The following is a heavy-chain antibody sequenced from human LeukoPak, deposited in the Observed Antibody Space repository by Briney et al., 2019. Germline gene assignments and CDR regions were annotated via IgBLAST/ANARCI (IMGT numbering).Heavy chain of an antibody. D-gene: IGHD3-22*01. Sequence: PSETLSLTCTVSGGSISSSTYYWAWIRQPPGKGLEWIGSIYYSGSTYYNPSLKSRLTISVDTSKNQFSLKLSSVTAADTAVYYCARVGRDSSGEHAFDIWGQGTMVTVSS. CDR1: GGSISSSTYY. CDR3: ARVGRDSSGEHAFDI. J-gene: IGHJ3*02. V-gene: IGHV4-39*07. CDR2: IYYSGST.